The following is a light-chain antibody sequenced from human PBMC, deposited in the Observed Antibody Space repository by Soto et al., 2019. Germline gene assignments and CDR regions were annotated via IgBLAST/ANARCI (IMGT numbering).Light chain of an antibody. CDR1: QSISNW. CDR3: QQYNTYST. V-gene: IGKV1-5*03. J-gene: IGKJ1*01. CDR2: RAS. Sequence: DIQMTQSPSTLSASVGDRFTITFRASQSISNWLAWYQQKPGKAPKLLIYRASSLESGVPSRFSGSGSGTEFTLTISSLQPDDFATYFCQQYNTYSTFGQGTKVDIK.